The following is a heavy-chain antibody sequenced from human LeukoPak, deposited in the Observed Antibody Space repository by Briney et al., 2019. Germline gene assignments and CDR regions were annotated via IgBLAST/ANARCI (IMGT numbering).Heavy chain of an antibody. D-gene: IGHD3-10*01. Sequence: PGGSLRLSCAASGFTFSNAWMSWVRQAPGEGLEWVGRIKSKTDGGTTDYAAPVKGRFTISRDDSKNTLYLQMNSLKTEDTAVYYCTTGMVRGVIGYWGQGTLVTVSS. V-gene: IGHV3-15*01. CDR1: GFTFSNAW. J-gene: IGHJ4*02. CDR3: TTGMVRGVIGY. CDR2: IKSKTDGGTT.